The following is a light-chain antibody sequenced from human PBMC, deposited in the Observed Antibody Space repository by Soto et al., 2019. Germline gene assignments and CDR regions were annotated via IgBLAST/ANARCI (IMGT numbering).Light chain of an antibody. CDR3: QQYGSSPNT. CDR2: GAS. Sequence: EIVLTQSPGTLSLSPGERATLSCRASQSVSSSYLAWYQQKPGQAPRLLIYGASRRATGNPDRFSGSGSGTDFTLTISRLEPEDFAVYYCQQYGSSPNTFGQWTKLEIK. CDR1: QSVSSSY. J-gene: IGKJ2*01. V-gene: IGKV3-20*01.